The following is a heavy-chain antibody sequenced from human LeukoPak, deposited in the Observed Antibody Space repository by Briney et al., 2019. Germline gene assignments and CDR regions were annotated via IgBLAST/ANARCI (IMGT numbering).Heavy chain of an antibody. Sequence: KASETLSLTCTVSGGSISSYYWSWIRQPPGKGLEWIGYIYYSGSTNYNPSLKSRVTISVDTSKNQFSLKLSSVTAADAAVYYCARDWASSWYDAFDIWGQGTMVTVSS. V-gene: IGHV4-59*01. CDR3: ARDWASSWYDAFDI. J-gene: IGHJ3*02. D-gene: IGHD6-13*01. CDR2: IYYSGST. CDR1: GGSISSYY.